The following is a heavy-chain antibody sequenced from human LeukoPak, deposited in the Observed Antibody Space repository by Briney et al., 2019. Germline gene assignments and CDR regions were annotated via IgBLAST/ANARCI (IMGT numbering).Heavy chain of an antibody. D-gene: IGHD2-2*01. J-gene: IGHJ4*02. CDR1: GFTVSSSY. Sequence: GGSLRLSCAASGFTVSSSYMSWVRQAPGKGLEWVSAIYSGGTTYYADSVKGRFTISRDNSKNMLYLLMNYLRAEDTAMYHCTRQTGESTNFDNWGQGTLVAVSS. CDR2: IYSGGTT. CDR3: TRQTGESTNFDN. V-gene: IGHV3-53*01.